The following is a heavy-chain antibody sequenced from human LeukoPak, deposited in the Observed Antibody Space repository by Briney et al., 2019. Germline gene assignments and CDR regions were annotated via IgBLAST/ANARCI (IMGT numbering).Heavy chain of an antibody. Sequence: GGSLRLSCAASGFTFSSYWMSWVRQAPGKGLEWVANIKQDGSEKYYVDSVKGRFTILRDNAKNSLYLQMNSLRAEDTAVYYCARDPNYGSGSYYSDAFDIWGQGTMVTVSS. CDR3: ARDPNYGSGSYYSDAFDI. J-gene: IGHJ3*02. D-gene: IGHD3-10*01. CDR2: IKQDGSEK. CDR1: GFTFSSYW. V-gene: IGHV3-7*01.